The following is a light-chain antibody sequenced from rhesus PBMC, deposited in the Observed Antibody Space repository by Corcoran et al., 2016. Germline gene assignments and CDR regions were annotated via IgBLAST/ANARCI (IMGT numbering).Light chain of an antibody. J-gene: IGKJ1*01. V-gene: IGKV3-42*02. CDR2: HVF. CDR1: QSVGSN. CDR3: QQYNNYRT. Sequence: ETVVTQSPATLSLSPGERATLSCRASQSVGSNLAWYQQKPWQAPPLLIYHVFSRALGIPDRFSGSGSGTEFTLTISSLEPEDVGVYYCQQYNNYRTFGQGTKVEIK.